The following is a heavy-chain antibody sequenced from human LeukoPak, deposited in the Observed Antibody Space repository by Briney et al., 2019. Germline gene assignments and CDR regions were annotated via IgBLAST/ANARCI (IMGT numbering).Heavy chain of an antibody. D-gene: IGHD5-18*01. CDR3: AGEYSYGLGAGMDV. V-gene: IGHV4-4*02. Sequence: SETLSLTCAVSGGSISSSNWWSWVRQPPGKGLEWIGEIYHSGSTNYNPSLKSRVTISVDKSKNQFSLKLSSVTAADTAVYYCAGEYSYGLGAGMDVWGQGTTVTVSS. J-gene: IGHJ6*02. CDR2: IYHSGST. CDR1: GGSISSSNW.